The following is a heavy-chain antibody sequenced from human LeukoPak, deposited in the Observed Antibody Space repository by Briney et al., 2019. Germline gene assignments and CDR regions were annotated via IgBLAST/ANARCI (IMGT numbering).Heavy chain of an antibody. D-gene: IGHD2-15*01. V-gene: IGHV1-18*04. CDR3: ARDCSGGSCSDAFDI. Sequence: GASVKVSCKASGYTFTSYVLGWVRQAPGQGLEWMGWMSAYNGNTNSAQILQGRVTMTTDTSRSTAYMDLRSLRSDDTAVYYCARDCSGGSCSDAFDIWGQGTMVTVSS. J-gene: IGHJ3*02. CDR1: GYTFTSYV. CDR2: MSAYNGNT.